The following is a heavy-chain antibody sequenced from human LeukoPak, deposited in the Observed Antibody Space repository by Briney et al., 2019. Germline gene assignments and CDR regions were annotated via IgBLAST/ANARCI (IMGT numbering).Heavy chain of an antibody. J-gene: IGHJ3*02. D-gene: IGHD1-26*01. CDR2: IIPIFGTA. Sequence: GASVKVSCKASGGTFSSYAISWVRQAPGQGLEWMGGIIPIFGTANYAQKFQGRVTITTDESTSTAYMELSSLRSEDTAVYYCARGGTWELHAFDIWGQGTMVTVSS. CDR1: GGTFSSYA. V-gene: IGHV1-69*05. CDR3: ARGGTWELHAFDI.